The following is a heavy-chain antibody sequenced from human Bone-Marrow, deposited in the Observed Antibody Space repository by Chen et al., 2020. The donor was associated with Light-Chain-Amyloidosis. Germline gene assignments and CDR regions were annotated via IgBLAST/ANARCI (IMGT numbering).Heavy chain of an antibody. J-gene: IGHJ1*01. Sequence: VQLVESGGGLVQPGGSLRLSCAASGFTFSSYGMHWVRQAPGKGLEWVAVISYDGSNKYYADSVKGRFTISRDNSKNTLYLQMNSLRAEDTAVYYCARFTYPQHWGQGTLVTVSS. CDR1: GFTFSSYG. CDR3: ARFTYPQH. CDR2: ISYDGSNK. D-gene: IGHD3-10*01. V-gene: IGHV3-30*03.